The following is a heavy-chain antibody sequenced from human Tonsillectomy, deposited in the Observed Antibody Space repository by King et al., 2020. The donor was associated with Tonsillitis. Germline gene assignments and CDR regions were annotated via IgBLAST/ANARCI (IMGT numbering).Heavy chain of an antibody. CDR2: VDYSGGT. J-gene: IGHJ3*02. CDR1: GGSISSYY. CDR3: ARDRLVWPRGGNYIDAFDI. Sequence: QLQESGPGLVKPSETLSLTCSVSGGSISSYYWSWIRQPPGKGLEWVGYVDYSGGTNYIPSLKSRVTISIDTSKNQFSLKLSSVTAADTAVYYCARDRLVWPRGGNYIDAFDIWGQGTMVTVSS. V-gene: IGHV4-59*01. D-gene: IGHD1-7*01.